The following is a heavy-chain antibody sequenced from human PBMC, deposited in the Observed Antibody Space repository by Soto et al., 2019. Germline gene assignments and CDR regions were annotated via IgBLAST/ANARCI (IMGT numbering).Heavy chain of an antibody. CDR1: GFNFDNYG. CDR3: AKDRVGGTFYTPLGF. Sequence: GGSLRLSCQASGFNFDNYGMHWVRQAPGKGLEWVAVITYDGSNKYYADSVKGRFTISGDNSKNTLSLHLNTLKPEDTAVYHCAKDRVGGTFYTPLGFWGQGTLVTVSS. J-gene: IGHJ4*02. V-gene: IGHV3-30*18. CDR2: ITYDGSNK. D-gene: IGHD1-7*01.